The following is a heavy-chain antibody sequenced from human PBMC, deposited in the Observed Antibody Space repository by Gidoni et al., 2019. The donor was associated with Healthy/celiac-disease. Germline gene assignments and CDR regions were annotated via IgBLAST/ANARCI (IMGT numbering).Heavy chain of an antibody. D-gene: IGHD2-2*01. CDR2: ISYDGSNK. CDR1: GFTFSSYA. V-gene: IGHV3-30*04. CDR3: ARDKVPAAEYYFDY. J-gene: IGHJ4*02. Sequence: QVQLVESGGGVVQPGRSLSLAFAASGFTFSSYAMHWGRQAPGKGLEWVAVISYDGSNKYYADSVKGRFTISRDNSKNTLYLQMNSLRAEDTAVYYCARDKVPAAEYYFDYWGQGTLVTVSS.